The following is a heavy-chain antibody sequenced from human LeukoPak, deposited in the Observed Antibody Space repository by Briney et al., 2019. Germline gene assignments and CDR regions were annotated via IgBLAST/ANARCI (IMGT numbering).Heavy chain of an antibody. Sequence: GASVKVSCKASGGTFSSYAISWVRQAPRQGLEWMGGIIPIFGTANYAQKFQGRVTITTDESTSTAYMELSSLRSEDTAVYYCARDRSGSSLRYYYYYMDVWGKGTTVTVSS. D-gene: IGHD1-26*01. CDR2: IIPIFGTA. CDR1: GGTFSSYA. CDR3: ARDRSGSSLRYYYYYMDV. J-gene: IGHJ6*03. V-gene: IGHV1-69*05.